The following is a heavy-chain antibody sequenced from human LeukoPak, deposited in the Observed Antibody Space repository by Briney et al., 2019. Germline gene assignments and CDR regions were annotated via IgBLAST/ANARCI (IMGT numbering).Heavy chain of an antibody. D-gene: IGHD1-26*01. V-gene: IGHV4-39*01. J-gene: IGHJ4*02. CDR3: ATHAVGYYFDY. CDR2: IYISGIT. CDR1: GGSISSYY. Sequence: SETLSLTCTVSGGSISSYYWGWIRQPPGKGLGWIGSIYISGITYYNPSLKSRVTISVDTSKNQLFLKLSSVTAADTAVYYCATHAVGYYFDYWGQGTLVTVSS.